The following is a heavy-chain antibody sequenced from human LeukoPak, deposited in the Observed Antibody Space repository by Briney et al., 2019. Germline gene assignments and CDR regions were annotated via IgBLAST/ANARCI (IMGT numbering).Heavy chain of an antibody. V-gene: IGHV3-30-3*01. Sequence: GRSLRLSCAASGFTFSSYARHGVRQAPGKGLEGVAVISYDGSNKYYADSVKGRFTISRDNSKNTLYLQMTSLRAEDTAVYYCARYCSSTSCYHEDAFDIWGQGTMVTVSS. CDR3: ARYCSSTSCYHEDAFDI. CDR2: ISYDGSNK. D-gene: IGHD2-2*01. CDR1: GFTFSSYA. J-gene: IGHJ3*02.